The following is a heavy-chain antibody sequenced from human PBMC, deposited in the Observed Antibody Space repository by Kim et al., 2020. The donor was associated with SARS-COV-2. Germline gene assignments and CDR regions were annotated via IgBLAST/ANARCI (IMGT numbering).Heavy chain of an antibody. V-gene: IGHV4-38-2*02. CDR2: IYHSGST. CDR3: ARSKPCGGDCYWSPPHF. Sequence: SETLSLTCTVSGYSISSGYYWGWIRQPPGKGLEWIGSIYHSGSTYYNPSLKSRVTISVDTSKNQFSLKLSSVTAADTAVYYCARSKPCGGDCYWSPPHF. CDR1: GYSISSGYY. J-gene: IGHJ4*01. D-gene: IGHD2-21*02.